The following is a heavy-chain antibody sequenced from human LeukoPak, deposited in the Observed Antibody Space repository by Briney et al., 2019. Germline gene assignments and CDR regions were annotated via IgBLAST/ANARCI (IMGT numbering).Heavy chain of an antibody. D-gene: IGHD3-22*01. CDR1: GGSISSSSYY. CDR3: GRNGSGYLTWFDP. Sequence: PSETLSLTCTVSGGSISSSSYYWGWIRQPPGKGLEWIGSIYYSGSSYYNPSLKSRVTISVDTSKNQFSLKLSSVTAAATAVYYCGRNGSGYLTWFDPWGQGTLVTVSS. J-gene: IGHJ5*02. V-gene: IGHV4-39*07. CDR2: IYYSGSS.